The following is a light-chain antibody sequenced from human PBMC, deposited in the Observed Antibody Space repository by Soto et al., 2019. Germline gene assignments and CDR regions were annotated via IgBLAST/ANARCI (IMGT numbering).Light chain of an antibody. CDR3: QQYDKWPPT. CDR1: QSVSGY. J-gene: IGKJ4*01. CDR2: DGS. V-gene: IGKV3-11*01. Sequence: EIVLTQSPATLSLSPGERATLSCRASQSVSGYLAWYQQKPGQAPRLLIYDGSHRAAGIPSRFSGSGSGTDFTLTISGLESEDFAVYCCQQYDKWPPTFGGGTKVDIK.